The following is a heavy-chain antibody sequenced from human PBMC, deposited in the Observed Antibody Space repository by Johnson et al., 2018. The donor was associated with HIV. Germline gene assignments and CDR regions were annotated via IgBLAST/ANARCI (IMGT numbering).Heavy chain of an antibody. Sequence: VQLVESGGGLVQPGGSRRLSCAASGFTFTNYGMSWVRQAPGKGLEWVSGISGTGGSTYYADSVKGRFTISRDNSKNTLYLQMHSLRAEDTAVYYCARLRGAFDIWGQGTMVTVSP. CDR3: ARLRGAFDI. J-gene: IGHJ3*02. CDR1: GFTFTNYG. D-gene: IGHD3-10*01. V-gene: IGHV3-23*04. CDR2: ISGTGGST.